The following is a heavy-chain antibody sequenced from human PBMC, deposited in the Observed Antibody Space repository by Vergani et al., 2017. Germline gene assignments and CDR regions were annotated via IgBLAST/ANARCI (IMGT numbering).Heavy chain of an antibody. Sequence: QVQLVESGGGVVQPGRSLRLSCAASGFTFSSYAMHWVRQAPVKGLEWVAVISYDGSNKYYADSVKGRFTISRDNSKNTLYLQMNSLRAEDTAVYYCARDGYDILTGYYNLLDYWGQGTLVTVSS. J-gene: IGHJ4*02. CDR1: GFTFSSYA. CDR3: ARDGYDILTGYYNLLDY. D-gene: IGHD3-9*01. V-gene: IGHV3-30-3*01. CDR2: ISYDGSNK.